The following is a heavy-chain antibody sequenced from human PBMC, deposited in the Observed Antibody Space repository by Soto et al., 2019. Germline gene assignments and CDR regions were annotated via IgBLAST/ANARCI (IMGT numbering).Heavy chain of an antibody. V-gene: IGHV1-69*06. D-gene: IGHD3-3*01. CDR3: ARHDFWSGYGYFQH. J-gene: IGHJ1*01. CDR2: IIPIFGTA. CDR1: GGTFSSYA. Sequence: QVQLVHSGAEVKKPGSSVKVSCKASGGTFSSYAISWVRQAPGQGLEWMGGIIPIFGTANYAQKFQGRVTITAEKSTSTAYMELRSLRSEDRAVYYCARHDFWSGYGYFQHWGQGTLVTVSS.